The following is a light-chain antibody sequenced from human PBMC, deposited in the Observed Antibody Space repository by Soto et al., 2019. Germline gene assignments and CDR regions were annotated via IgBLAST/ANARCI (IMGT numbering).Light chain of an antibody. V-gene: IGKV4-1*01. CDR1: QSVLYSSENY. CDR3: QQYYSVPLT. CDR2: WAS. J-gene: IGKJ4*01. Sequence: DIVMTQSPDSLAVSLGERATINCKSSQSVLYSSENYLGWYQQKPGQPPKLLIYWASTRESGVPDRFSGSGSWTDFPLPISRLQPEDVAIYYFQQYYSVPLTFGGGTRVEIK.